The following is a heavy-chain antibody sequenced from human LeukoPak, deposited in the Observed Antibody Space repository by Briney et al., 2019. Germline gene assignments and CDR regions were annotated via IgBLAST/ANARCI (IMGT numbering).Heavy chain of an antibody. CDR2: IIPIFGTA. J-gene: IGHJ6*03. D-gene: IGHD6-19*01. V-gene: IGHV1-69*05. Sequence: SVKVSCKASGGTFSSYAISWVRQAPGQGLEWMGRIIPIFGTANYTQKLQGRVTITKDESTSTAYMELSSLRSEDTAVYYCARDSGWYDYYYYMYVWGKGTTVTVSS. CDR1: GGTFSSYA. CDR3: ARDSGWYDYYYYMYV.